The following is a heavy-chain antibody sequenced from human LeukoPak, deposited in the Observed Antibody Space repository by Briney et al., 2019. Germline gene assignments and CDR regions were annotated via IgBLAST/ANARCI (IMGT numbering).Heavy chain of an antibody. CDR2: IYYSGGT. Sequence: SETLSLTCTVSGGSISSGGYYWSWIRQHPGKGLEWIGYIYYSGGTYYNPSLKSRVTISVDTSKNQFSLKLSSVTAADTAVYYCASESTYRYNYWGQGTLVTDSS. J-gene: IGHJ4*02. CDR3: ASESTYRYNY. D-gene: IGHD5-18*01. V-gene: IGHV4-31*03. CDR1: GGSISSGGYY.